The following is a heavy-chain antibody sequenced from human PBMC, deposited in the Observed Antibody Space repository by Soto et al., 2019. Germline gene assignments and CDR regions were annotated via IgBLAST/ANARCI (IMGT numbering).Heavy chain of an antibody. Sequence: PWGSLRLSCAVSGFPLEKYGMNWFRQAPGKGLEWLSYISPSGTTKYYADSVKGRLTMSRDNAKNSLYLQINNLRAEDTAVYHCVRDGLWHGYSKVFAYRGQGDMVPVSS. CDR1: GFPLEKYG. CDR2: ISPSGTTK. V-gene: IGHV3-48*03. CDR3: VRDGLWHGYSKVFAY. J-gene: IGHJ4*01. D-gene: IGHD5-18*01.